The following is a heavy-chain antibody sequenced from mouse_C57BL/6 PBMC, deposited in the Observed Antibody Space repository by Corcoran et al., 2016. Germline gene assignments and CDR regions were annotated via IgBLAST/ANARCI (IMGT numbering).Heavy chain of an antibody. CDR2: ISYDGSN. J-gene: IGHJ1*03. V-gene: IGHV3-6*01. CDR3: ARSERDWYFDV. Sequence: DVQLQESGPGLVKPSQSLSLTCSVTGYSITSGYYWNWIRQFPGNKLEWMGYISYDGSNNYNPSLKNRISITRDTSKNQFFLKLNSVTTEDTATYYCARSERDWYFDVWGTGTTVTVSS. CDR1: GYSITSGYY.